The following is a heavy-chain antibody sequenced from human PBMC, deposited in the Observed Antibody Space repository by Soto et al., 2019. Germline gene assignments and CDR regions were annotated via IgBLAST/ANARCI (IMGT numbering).Heavy chain of an antibody. V-gene: IGHV3-53*01. D-gene: IGHD3-22*01. CDR3: SKXCRGYYDSSGYYLGPFDY. Sequence: GGSLRLSCAASGFTVSSSQMTWVRQAPVNALEFVSLIFIFLTTQYSVSLKGRFTISIYNSKNTLYLQMNILIAEYTSVYYCSKXCRGYYDSSGYYLGPFDYWGQGALVTVSS. CDR1: GFTVSSSQ. CDR2: IFIFLTT. J-gene: IGHJ4*02.